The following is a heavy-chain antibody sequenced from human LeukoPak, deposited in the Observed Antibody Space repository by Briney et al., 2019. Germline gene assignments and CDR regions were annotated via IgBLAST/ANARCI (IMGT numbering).Heavy chain of an antibody. J-gene: IGHJ4*02. CDR2: IIPIFRTT. D-gene: IGHD4-17*01. V-gene: IGHV1-69*05. CDR1: GGTFTTYA. Sequence: SVKVSCKASGGTFTTYAITWVRQAPGQGLEWIGGIIPIFRTTNYAQKFQGRVTITTDESTSTAYMELSSLRSEDTAVYYCARADTMTTVTIYFDYWGQGTLVTVSS. CDR3: ARADTMTTVTIYFDY.